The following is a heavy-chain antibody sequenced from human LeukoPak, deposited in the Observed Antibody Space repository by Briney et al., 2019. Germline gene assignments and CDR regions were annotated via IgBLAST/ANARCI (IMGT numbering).Heavy chain of an antibody. V-gene: IGHV5-51*01. CDR2: IYPGDSDT. D-gene: IGHD2-15*01. Sequence: SGESLKISCKGSGYSFTSYWIGWVRQMPGKGLGWMGIIYPGDSDTRYSPSFQGQVTISADKSISTAYLQWSSLKAPDTAMYYCARHWSTYCSGGSCYLGMDVWGQGTTVTVSS. CDR3: ARHWSTYCSGGSCYLGMDV. J-gene: IGHJ6*02. CDR1: GYSFTSYW.